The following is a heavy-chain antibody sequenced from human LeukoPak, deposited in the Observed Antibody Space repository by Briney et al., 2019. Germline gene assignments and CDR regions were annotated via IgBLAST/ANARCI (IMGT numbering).Heavy chain of an antibody. V-gene: IGHV3-48*01. CDR2: ISGSGSDI. J-gene: IGHJ4*02. Sequence: GGSLRLTCAASGFTFSQYNMNWVRQAPGKGLKCLSYISGSGSDIYYADSVKGRFTLSRDNGKNSLYLQMNSLRVEDTGVYYCARDPVFSDTSGYYFDSWGQGTLVTVSS. CDR3: ARDPVFSDTSGYYFDS. CDR1: GFTFSQYN. D-gene: IGHD3-22*01.